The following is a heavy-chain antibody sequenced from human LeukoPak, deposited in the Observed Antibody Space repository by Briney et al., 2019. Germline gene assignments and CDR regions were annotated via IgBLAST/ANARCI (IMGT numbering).Heavy chain of an antibody. CDR3: AKTPRRYSSSHKVPT. J-gene: IGHJ5*02. CDR2: ISGGGST. CDR1: GFTFSSYA. D-gene: IGHD6-13*01. Sequence: GGSLRLSCAASGFTFSSYAMSWVRQAPGKGLEWVSAISGGGSTYYADSVKGRFTISRDNSKNTLYLQMNSLRAEDTAVYYCAKTPRRYSSSHKVPTWGQGTLVTVSS. V-gene: IGHV3-23*01.